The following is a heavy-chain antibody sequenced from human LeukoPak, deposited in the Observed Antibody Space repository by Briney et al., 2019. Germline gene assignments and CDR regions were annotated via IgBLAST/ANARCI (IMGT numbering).Heavy chain of an antibody. J-gene: IGHJ4*02. Sequence: QPGGSLRLSCVASGFIFSIYTMTWFRQAPGKGLEWVSSISGSGEDTHFADSVKGRFTVSRDNSRNTLFLQMDSLRVEDTAVYHCAKAKGGLWGQGTLVTVSS. D-gene: IGHD2-15*01. CDR1: GFIFSIYT. CDR3: AKAKGGL. CDR2: ISGSGEDT. V-gene: IGHV3-23*01.